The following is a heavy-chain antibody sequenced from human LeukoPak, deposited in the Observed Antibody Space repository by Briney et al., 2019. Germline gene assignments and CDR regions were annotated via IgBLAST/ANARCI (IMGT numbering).Heavy chain of an antibody. V-gene: IGHV4-39*07. J-gene: IGHJ4*02. CDR1: GGSITSSSYY. Sequence: SETLSLTCTVSGGSITSSSYYWSWIRQPPGKGLEWIGEINHSGSTNYNPSLKSRVTISVDTSKNQFSLKLSSVTAADTAVYYCARVGRKGTGTAYWGQGTLVTVSS. CDR2: INHSGST. CDR3: ARVGRKGTGTAY. D-gene: IGHD2-8*02.